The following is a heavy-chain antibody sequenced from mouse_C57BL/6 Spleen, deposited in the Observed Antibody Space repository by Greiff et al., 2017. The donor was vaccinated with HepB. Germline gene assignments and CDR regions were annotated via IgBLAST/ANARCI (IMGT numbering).Heavy chain of an antibody. CDR3: ARLLVRLGC. Sequence: EVKLVESGGGLVKPGGSLKLSCAASGFTFSDYGMHWVRQAPEKGLEWVAYISSGSSTIYYADTVKGRFTISRDNAKNTRFLQMASLRSEDTAMYYCARLLVRLGCWGEGTTLTVSS. CDR1: GFTFSDYG. D-gene: IGHD2-14*01. V-gene: IGHV5-17*01. J-gene: IGHJ2*01. CDR2: ISSGSSTI.